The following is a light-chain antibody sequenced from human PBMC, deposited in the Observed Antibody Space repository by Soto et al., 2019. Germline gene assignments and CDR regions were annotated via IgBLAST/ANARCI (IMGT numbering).Light chain of an antibody. CDR3: AAWDDSLDGPV. CDR1: SSNIANYA. J-gene: IGLJ2*01. Sequence: QSALTQPPSVSGAPRQRVIISCSGSSSNIANYAVNWYQQLPGKAPKLLIYYNDVVASGVSDRFSGSKSGTSASLAISGLQSEDEADYYCAAWDDSLDGPVFGGGTKVTVL. V-gene: IGLV1-36*01. CDR2: YND.